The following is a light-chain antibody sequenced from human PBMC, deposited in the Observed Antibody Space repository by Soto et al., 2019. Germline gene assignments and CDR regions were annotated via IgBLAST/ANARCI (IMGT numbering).Light chain of an antibody. V-gene: IGKV1-5*01. Sequence: DIQMTQSPSTLSASVGDRVTITCRASQSSSSWLAWYQQKPGKAPKLLIYDASSLESGVPSRFSGSGSGTEFTLTISGLQPDDFATYYCQQYTSYSRTFGQGTKVEIK. J-gene: IGKJ1*01. CDR2: DAS. CDR3: QQYTSYSRT. CDR1: QSSSSW.